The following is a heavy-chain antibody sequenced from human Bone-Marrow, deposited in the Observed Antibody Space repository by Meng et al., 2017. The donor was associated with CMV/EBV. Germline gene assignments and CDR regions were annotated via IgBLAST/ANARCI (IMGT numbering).Heavy chain of an antibody. CDR1: GFTFMSAYY. CDR2: INANTGGT. J-gene: IGHJ4*02. CDR3: ARAPYDFWSGYYYPFDY. D-gene: IGHD3-3*01. Sequence: APVKVSCKASGFTFMSAYYMHWVRQAPGQGLEWMGWINANTGGTNYAQKFQGRVTMTRDTSLSTAYMELSSLRFDDTAVYYCARAPYDFWSGYYYPFDYWGQGTLVTVSS. V-gene: IGHV1-2*02.